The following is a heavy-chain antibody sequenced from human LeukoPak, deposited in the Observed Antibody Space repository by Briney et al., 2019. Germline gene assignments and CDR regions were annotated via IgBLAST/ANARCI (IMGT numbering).Heavy chain of an antibody. CDR1: GFTFSSYW. CDR2: IKSDGSST. Sequence: GGSLRPSCAASGFTFSSYWMHWVRQAPGKGLVWVSRIKSDGSSTSYADSVKGRFTISRDNAKNTLYLQMNSLRAEDTAVYYCARIIGPYREFDYWGQGTLVTVSS. D-gene: IGHD3-16*02. V-gene: IGHV3-74*01. CDR3: ARIIGPYREFDY. J-gene: IGHJ4*02.